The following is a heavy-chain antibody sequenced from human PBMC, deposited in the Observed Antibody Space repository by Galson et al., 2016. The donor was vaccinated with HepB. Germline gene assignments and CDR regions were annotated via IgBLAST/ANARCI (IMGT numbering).Heavy chain of an antibody. CDR2: IYPGDSDT. D-gene: IGHD3-10*01. CDR1: GYSFTGYW. V-gene: IGHV5-51*01. J-gene: IGHJ4*02. Sequence: QSGAEVKKPGESLKISCKGSGYSFTGYWIGWVRQMPGKGLEWMGIIYPGDSDTRYSPSFQGQVTISADKSISTAYLQWSSLRASDTAMCYCARRITMVRGVITYFDYWGQGTLVTVSS. CDR3: ARRITMVRGVITYFDY.